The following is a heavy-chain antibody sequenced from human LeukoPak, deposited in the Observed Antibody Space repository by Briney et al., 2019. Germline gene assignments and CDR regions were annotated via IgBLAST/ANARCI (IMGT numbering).Heavy chain of an antibody. CDR1: GGSISSYY. CDR3: ARDQSPTYYDFWSGYSASI. Sequence: SETLSLTCTVSGGSISSYYWNWIRQPAGKGLEWIGRISSSGSANYNPSLKSRVTLSVDTSKNQLSLILNSVTAADTAVFYCARDQSPTYYDFWSGYSASIWGQGTMVTVSS. V-gene: IGHV4-4*07. J-gene: IGHJ3*02. D-gene: IGHD3-3*01. CDR2: ISSSGSA.